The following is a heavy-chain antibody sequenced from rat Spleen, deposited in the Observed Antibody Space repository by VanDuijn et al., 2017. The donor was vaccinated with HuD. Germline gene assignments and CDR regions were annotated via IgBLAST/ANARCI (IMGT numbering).Heavy chain of an antibody. D-gene: IGHD1-7*01. V-gene: IGHV5-25*01. Sequence: EVQLVESGGGLVQPGRSLKLSCAASGFIFSRFPMAWVRQAPKKGLEWVASIHSGGGGTYYGDSVKGRFTISRDNAKSTLYLQMDSLRSEDTASYSCARQFYGYVDWGQGTLVTVSS. CDR3: ARQFYGYVD. CDR1: GFIFSRFP. J-gene: IGHJ3*01. CDR2: IHSGGGGT.